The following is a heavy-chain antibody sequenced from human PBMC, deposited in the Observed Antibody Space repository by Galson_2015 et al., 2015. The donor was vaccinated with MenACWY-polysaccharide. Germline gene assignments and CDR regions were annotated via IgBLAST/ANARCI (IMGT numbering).Heavy chain of an antibody. J-gene: IGHJ6*02. CDR1: GFTFSSYA. CDR2: ITDGAYST. V-gene: IGHV3-23*01. D-gene: IGHD2/OR15-2a*01. Sequence: SLRLSCAASGFTFSSYAMTWVRQAPGKGLEWVSSITDGAYSTYYADSVKGRFTISRDNSKNTLYLQMNSLRAEDTAVYYCGKNSTRSYACDYYGRDTWGQATTVPVSS. CDR3: GKNSTRSYACDYYGRDT.